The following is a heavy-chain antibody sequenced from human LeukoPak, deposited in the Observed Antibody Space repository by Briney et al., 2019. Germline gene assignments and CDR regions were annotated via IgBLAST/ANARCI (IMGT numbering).Heavy chain of an antibody. D-gene: IGHD1-26*01. J-gene: IGHJ4*02. CDR3: ARSRVGATHFDY. CDR1: GGSISSGGYY. Sequence: SQTLSLTCTVSGGSISSGGYYWSWIRQPPGKGLEWIGYIYHSGSTYYNPSLKSRVTISVDRSKNQFSLKLSSVTAADTAVYYCARSRVGATHFDYWGQGTLVTVSS. CDR2: IYHSGST. V-gene: IGHV4-30-2*01.